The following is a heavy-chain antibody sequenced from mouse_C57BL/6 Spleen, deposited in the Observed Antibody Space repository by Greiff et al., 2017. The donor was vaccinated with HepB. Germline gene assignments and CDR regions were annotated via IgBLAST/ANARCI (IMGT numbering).Heavy chain of an antibody. CDR1: GYSITSGYY. CDR3: ARDPTVVAEDAMDY. CDR2: ISYDGSN. D-gene: IGHD1-1*01. J-gene: IGHJ4*01. Sequence: DVKLQESGPGLVKPSQSLSLTCSVTGYSITSGYYWNWIRQFPGNKLEWMGYISYDGSNNYNPSLKNRISITRDTSKNQFFLKLNSVTTEDTATYYCARDPTVVAEDAMDYWGQGTSVTVSS. V-gene: IGHV3-6*01.